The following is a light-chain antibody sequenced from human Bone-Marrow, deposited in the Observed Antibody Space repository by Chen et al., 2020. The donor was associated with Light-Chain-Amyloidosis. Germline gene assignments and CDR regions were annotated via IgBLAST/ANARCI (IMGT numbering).Light chain of an antibody. CDR2: EDS. Sequence: QSALTQPASVAGSVGQSITLSCTGTSTDVGHYHLVSLYQQHPGEAPKLMIYEDSERPSGVSNRFSGSKSGNTASLTISGLQTEDQADYYCCSSSDTDTLIFGTGTRLTVL. CDR1: STDVGHYHL. V-gene: IGLV2-23*01. J-gene: IGLJ2*01. CDR3: CSSSDTDTLI.